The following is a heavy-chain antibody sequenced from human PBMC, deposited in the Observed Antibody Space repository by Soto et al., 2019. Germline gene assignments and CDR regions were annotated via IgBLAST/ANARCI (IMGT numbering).Heavy chain of an antibody. J-gene: IGHJ4*02. CDR2: INPNSGGT. Sequence: QVQLVQSGAEVKKPGASVKVSCQASGYTFSDYYIHWVRQAPGQGLEWMGWINPNSGGTDYTRKFQASVTMTRHTSTNTACLGVASLRTDDAAVYYCARGLTCSGRMAYAGGGDYYRQWGQGTQVIVSS. CDR1: GYTFSDYY. CDR3: ARGLTCSGRMAYAGGGDYYRQ. V-gene: IGHV1-2*04. D-gene: IGHD3-9*01.